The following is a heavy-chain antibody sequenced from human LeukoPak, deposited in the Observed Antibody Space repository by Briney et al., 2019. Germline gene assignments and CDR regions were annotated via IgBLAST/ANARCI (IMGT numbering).Heavy chain of an antibody. CDR1: GFTFSTYW. CDR2: IKEDGSAT. CDR3: ARDSPGYLAYDS. V-gene: IGHV3-7*04. J-gene: IGHJ4*02. Sequence: GGSLRLSCAASGFTFSTYWMTWVRQAPGKGPEWVANIKEDGSATYYVDSVKGRFTISRDNAKKSLYLQMNGLRAEDTAVYYCARDSPGYLAYDSWGQGTLVTVSS. D-gene: IGHD1-1*01.